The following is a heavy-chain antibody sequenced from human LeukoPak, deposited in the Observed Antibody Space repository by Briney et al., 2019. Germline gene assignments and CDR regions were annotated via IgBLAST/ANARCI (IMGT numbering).Heavy chain of an antibody. CDR3: ATPWAGHNLDY. J-gene: IGHJ4*02. CDR2: IYPGDSDT. CDR1: GYTFTNYW. D-gene: IGHD5-24*01. Sequence: GESLKISCKGSGYTFTNYWIGWVRQMPGKGLEWMGVIYPGDSDTKYSPSFQGQVTISADKSISTAYLQWTSLRASDTAMYYCATPWAGHNLDYWGQGTLVTVSS. V-gene: IGHV5-51*01.